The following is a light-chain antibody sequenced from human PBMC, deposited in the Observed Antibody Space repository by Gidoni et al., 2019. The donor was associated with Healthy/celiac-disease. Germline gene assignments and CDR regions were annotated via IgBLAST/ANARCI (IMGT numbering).Light chain of an antibody. J-gene: IGLJ2*01. CDR1: SRYSSYA. Sequence: QLVVTQSPSASASLGASVTLTCPLTSRYSSYAIAWHQQQPEEGPRYLMKVNSDGSHDKGDGIPDRFSGSSSGVERYLTISSLQSEDEADYYCQTWGTGIRVFGGGTKLTVL. V-gene: IGLV4-69*01. CDR3: QTWGTGIRV. CDR2: VNSDGSH.